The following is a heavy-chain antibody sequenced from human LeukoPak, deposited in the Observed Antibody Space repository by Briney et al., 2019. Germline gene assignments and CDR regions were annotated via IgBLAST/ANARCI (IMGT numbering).Heavy chain of an antibody. D-gene: IGHD6-6*01. V-gene: IGHV4-38-2*02. J-gene: IGHJ4*02. Sequence: SETLSLTCAVSGYSISSGYYWGWIRQPPGKGLEWIGSIYHSGSTYYNPSLKSRVTISVDTSKNRFSLKLSSVTAADTAVYYCAREGSSTTPVWGQGTLVTVSS. CDR3: AREGSSTTPV. CDR2: IYHSGST. CDR1: GYSISSGYY.